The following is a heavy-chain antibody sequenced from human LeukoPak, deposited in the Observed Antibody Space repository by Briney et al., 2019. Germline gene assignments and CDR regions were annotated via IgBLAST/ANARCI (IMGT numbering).Heavy chain of an antibody. D-gene: IGHD3-9*01. V-gene: IGHV3-7*01. J-gene: IGHJ4*02. Sequence: GGSLRLSCAASGFTFSNYWMSWVRQAPGKGLEWVANTKQDETEKHYGDSVKGRFTISRDNAQNSLYLQVNGLRAEDTAVYYCAKEGRYHHFDSWGQGTLVTVSS. CDR3: AKEGRYHHFDS. CDR1: GFTFSNYW. CDR2: TKQDETEK.